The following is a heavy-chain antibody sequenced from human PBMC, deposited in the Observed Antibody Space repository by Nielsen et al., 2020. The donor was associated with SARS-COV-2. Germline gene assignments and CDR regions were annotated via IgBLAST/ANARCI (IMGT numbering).Heavy chain of an antibody. V-gene: IGHV3-9*01. CDR2: IRWNSGSR. CDR3: AKSSNSDYYYYYGMDV. CDR1: GFSFDDYG. Sequence: SLKISCATSGFSFDDYGMHWVRQAPGKGLEWVSGIRWNSGSRGHADSVRGRFTISRDNAKKSLYLQMNNLRTEDTAVYYCAKSSNSDYYYYYGMDVWGQGTTVTVSS. D-gene: IGHD2-2*01. J-gene: IGHJ6*02.